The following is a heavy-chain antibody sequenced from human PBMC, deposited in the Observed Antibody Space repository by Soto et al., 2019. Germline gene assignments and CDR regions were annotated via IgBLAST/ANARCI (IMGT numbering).Heavy chain of an antibody. D-gene: IGHD3-9*01. V-gene: IGHV4-34*01. CDR2: VNHSGST. Sequence: QVQLQQWGAGLLKPSETLSLTCAVYGGSFSGYYWSWIRQPPGKGLEWIGEVNHSGSTNYNPSLKSRVTISVDTSKNQFSLKLGSVTAADTAVYYCARGWSGLVIIRFDPWGQGTLVTVSS. CDR1: GGSFSGYY. J-gene: IGHJ5*02. CDR3: ARGWSGLVIIRFDP.